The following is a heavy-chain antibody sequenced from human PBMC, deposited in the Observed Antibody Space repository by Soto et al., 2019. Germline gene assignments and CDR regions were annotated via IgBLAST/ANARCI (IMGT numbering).Heavy chain of an antibody. CDR2: INPNSGGT. Sequence: ASVKVSCKASGYTFTGYYMHWVRQAPGQGLEWMGWINPNSGGTNYAQKFQGRVTMTRDTSISTAYMELSRLRSGDTAVYYCARRNYYDSSGPMGFQHWGQGTLVTVSS. J-gene: IGHJ1*01. CDR3: ARRNYYDSSGPMGFQH. D-gene: IGHD3-22*01. V-gene: IGHV1-2*02. CDR1: GYTFTGYY.